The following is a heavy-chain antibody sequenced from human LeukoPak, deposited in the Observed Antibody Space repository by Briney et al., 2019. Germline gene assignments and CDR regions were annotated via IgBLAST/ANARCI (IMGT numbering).Heavy chain of an antibody. CDR3: AKDQDYYGSGSLDH. J-gene: IGHJ4*02. D-gene: IGHD3-10*01. CDR2: ISYDGSNK. Sequence: GGSLRLSCAASGFTFSSYGMHWVRQAPGKGLEWVAVISYDGSNKYYADSVKGRFTISRDNSKNTLYLQMNSLRAEDTAVYYCAKDQDYYGSGSLDHWGQGTLVIVSS. CDR1: GFTFSSYG. V-gene: IGHV3-30*18.